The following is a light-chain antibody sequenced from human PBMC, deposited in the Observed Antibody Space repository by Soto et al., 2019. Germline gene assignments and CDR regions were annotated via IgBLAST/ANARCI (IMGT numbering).Light chain of an antibody. V-gene: IGLV1-40*01. CDR3: QSYDSSLSGSRV. CDR1: SSNIGAGYD. J-gene: IGLJ2*01. Sequence: QAVVTQPPSVSGAPGQRVTISCTGSSSNIGAGYDVHWYQQLPGTAPKLLIYGNSNRPSGVPDRFSGSKSGTSASLAITGIQAEDEADYYCQSYDSSLSGSRVFGGGTKLTVL. CDR2: GNS.